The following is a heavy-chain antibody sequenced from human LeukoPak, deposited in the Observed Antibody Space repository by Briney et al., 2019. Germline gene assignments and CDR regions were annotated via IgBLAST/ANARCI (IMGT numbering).Heavy chain of an antibody. Sequence: GASVKVSCKASGYTFTSYDINWVRQATGQGLEWMGWISAYNGNTNYAQKLQGRVTMTTDTSTSTAYMELRSLRSDDTAVYYCARDLLVAMAPDYWGQGTLVTVSS. J-gene: IGHJ4*02. CDR1: GYTFTSYD. CDR2: ISAYNGNT. CDR3: ARDLLVAMAPDY. D-gene: IGHD5-12*01. V-gene: IGHV1-18*01.